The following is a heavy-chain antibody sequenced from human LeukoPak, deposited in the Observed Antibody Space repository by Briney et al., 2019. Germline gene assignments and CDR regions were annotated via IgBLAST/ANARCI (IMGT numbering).Heavy chain of an antibody. CDR3: ARGLRGCSSTSCYMALGY. CDR1: GFTFSSYW. J-gene: IGHJ4*02. Sequence: HPGGSLRLSCAASGFTFSSYWMHWVRQAPGKGLVWVSRINSDGSSTSYADSVKGRFTISRDNAKNTLYLQMNSLRAEDTAVYYCARGLRGCSSTSCYMALGYWGQGTLVTVSS. D-gene: IGHD2-2*02. CDR2: INSDGSST. V-gene: IGHV3-74*01.